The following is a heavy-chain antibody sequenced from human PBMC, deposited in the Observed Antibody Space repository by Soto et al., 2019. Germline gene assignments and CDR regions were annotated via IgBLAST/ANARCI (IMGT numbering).Heavy chain of an antibody. CDR3: ATHEGGVGSSPGNYQSGMDV. CDR2: IKEDGSEK. D-gene: IGHD3-16*01. J-gene: IGHJ6*02. CDR1: GVTFGIYC. Sequence: PGWSXRLSCASSGVTFGIYCRNGVGHAPGKGLGWLANIKEDGSEKFYVDSVKGRFTISRYNAQKSVYLQMNSLRGEDTAVYSCATHEGGVGSSPGNYQSGMDVWGQGTTVTVPS. V-gene: IGHV3-7*03.